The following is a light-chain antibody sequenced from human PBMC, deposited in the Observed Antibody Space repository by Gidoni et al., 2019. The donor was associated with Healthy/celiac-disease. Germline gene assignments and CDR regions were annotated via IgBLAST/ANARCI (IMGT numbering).Light chain of an antibody. V-gene: IGKV3-20*01. J-gene: IGKJ2*01. Sequence: EIVLPQPPGTLSLSPGERATLSCRASQSVSSSYLAWYQQKPGQAPRLLIYGASSRATGIPDRFSGSGSGTDVTLTISRLEPEDFAVYYCQQYGSSPPNTFGQGTKLEIK. CDR3: QQYGSSPPNT. CDR2: GAS. CDR1: QSVSSSY.